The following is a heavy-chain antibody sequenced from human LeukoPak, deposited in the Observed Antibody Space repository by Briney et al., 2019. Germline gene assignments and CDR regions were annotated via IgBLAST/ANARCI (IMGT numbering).Heavy chain of an antibody. CDR1: GVSISSYF. CDR2: IYYSGST. V-gene: IGHV4-59*01. CDR3: ASHDSSGYYDY. Sequence: SETLSLTCTVSGVSISSYFWTWIRQPPGKGLEWIGYIYYSGSTNYNPSLKSRVTISVDTSKNQFSLKLSSVTAADTAVYYCASHDSSGYYDYWGQGTLVTVSS. J-gene: IGHJ4*02. D-gene: IGHD3-22*01.